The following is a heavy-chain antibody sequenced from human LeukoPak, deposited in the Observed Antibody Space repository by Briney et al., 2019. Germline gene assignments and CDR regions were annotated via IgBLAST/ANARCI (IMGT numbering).Heavy chain of an antibody. CDR2: ISYSGST. Sequence: SETLSLTCTVPGGSINNGTYYWSWIRQHPGKGLEWIGYISYSGSTYYNPSLKSRLTISVDTSKNQFSLKLTSVTAADTAVYYCARDVGRDGFNLRNWFDPWGQGTLVSVSS. J-gene: IGHJ5*02. V-gene: IGHV4-31*03. CDR1: GGSINNGTYY. CDR3: ARDVGRDGFNLRNWFDP. D-gene: IGHD5-24*01.